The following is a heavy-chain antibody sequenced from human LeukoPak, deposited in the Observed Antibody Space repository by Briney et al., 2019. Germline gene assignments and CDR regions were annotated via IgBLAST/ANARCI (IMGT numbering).Heavy chain of an antibody. CDR1: GGTFSSYA. Sequence: SVKVSCKASGGTFSSYAISWVRQAPGQGLEWMGGIIPIFGTANYAQKFQGRVTITADESTSTAYMELSSLRSEDTAVYYCAREVEMATNYFDYWGQGTLVTVSS. CDR2: IIPIFGTA. V-gene: IGHV1-69*01. D-gene: IGHD5-24*01. J-gene: IGHJ4*02. CDR3: AREVEMATNYFDY.